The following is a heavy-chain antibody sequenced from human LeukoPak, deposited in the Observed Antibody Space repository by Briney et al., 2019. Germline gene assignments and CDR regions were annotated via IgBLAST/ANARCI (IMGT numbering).Heavy chain of an antibody. CDR1: GFTLSSYA. D-gene: IGHD2-15*01. Sequence: GRSLRLSCAASGFTLSSYAMHWVRQAPGKGLEWGAIISYDGSNEHYADSVKGRFTISRDNAKNSLYLQMNSLRAEDTAVYYCAREGCSGGSCQNYYYYGMDVWGQGTTVTVSS. V-gene: IGHV3-30*07. CDR2: ISYDGSNE. J-gene: IGHJ6*02. CDR3: AREGCSGGSCQNYYYYGMDV.